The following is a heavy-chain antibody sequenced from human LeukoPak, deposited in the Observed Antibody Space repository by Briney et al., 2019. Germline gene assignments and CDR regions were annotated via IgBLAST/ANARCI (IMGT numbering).Heavy chain of an antibody. V-gene: IGHV3-7*05. J-gene: IGHJ4*02. CDR1: GFTFNTYW. CDR3: TTFYTRLTDY. CDR2: INQDGSEK. D-gene: IGHD2/OR15-2a*01. Sequence: PGGSPRLSCAASGFTFNTYWINWVRQAPGKGLEWLASINQDGSEKYYVDSVKGRFTISRDNAKNSLYLQMNSLRAEDTAVYYCTTFYTRLTDYWGQGTLVTVSS.